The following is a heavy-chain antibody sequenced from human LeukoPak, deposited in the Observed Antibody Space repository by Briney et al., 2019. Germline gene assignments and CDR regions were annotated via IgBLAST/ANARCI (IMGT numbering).Heavy chain of an antibody. CDR3: ARRDGYNRNLYFDY. V-gene: IGHV3-48*03. CDR2: ISSSGSTI. CDR1: GFTFSSYE. D-gene: IGHD5-24*01. Sequence: GGSLRLSCAASGFTFSSYEMNWVRQAPGKGLEWVSYISSSGSTIYYADSVKGRFTISRDNAKNSLYLQMNSLRAEDTAVYYCARRDGYNRNLYFDYWGQGTLVTVSS. J-gene: IGHJ4*02.